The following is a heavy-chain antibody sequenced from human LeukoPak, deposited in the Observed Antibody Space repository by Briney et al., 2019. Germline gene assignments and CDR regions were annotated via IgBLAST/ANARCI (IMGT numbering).Heavy chain of an antibody. CDR3: ARVVSGSYPLFDY. CDR2: ISSSSSYI. J-gene: IGHJ4*02. CDR1: GFTFSSYS. V-gene: IGHV3-21*01. D-gene: IGHD1-26*01. Sequence: PGGSLRLSCAASGFTFSSYSMNWVRQAPGKGPEWVSSISSSSSYIYYADSVKGRFTISRDNAKNSLYLQMNSLRAEDTAVYYCARVVSGSYPLFDYWGQGTLVTVSS.